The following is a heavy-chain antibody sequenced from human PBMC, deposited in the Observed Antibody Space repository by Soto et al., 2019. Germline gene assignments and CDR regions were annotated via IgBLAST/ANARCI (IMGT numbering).Heavy chain of an antibody. V-gene: IGHV4-34*01. CDR1: GESSSRHS. Sequence: PSETLSLTCAVYGESSSRHSWAWIRQTPGEGLEWIGEINPFGSTVFGPPLKSRVSMSIDTSKMQFSLNLASVTVADSATYYCAKKHYSGFDMWGQGTLVTVSS. CDR3: AKKHYSGFDM. D-gene: IGHD5-12*01. J-gene: IGHJ4*02. CDR2: INPFGST.